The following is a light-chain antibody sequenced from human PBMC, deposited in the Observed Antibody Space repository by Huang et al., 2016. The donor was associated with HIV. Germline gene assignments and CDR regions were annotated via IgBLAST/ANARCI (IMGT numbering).Light chain of an antibody. CDR3: QQRSNWLLT. J-gene: IGKJ4*01. CDR1: QSVSSY. CDR2: DAA. Sequence: EIVLTQSPATLSLSPGERATLSCRASQSVSSYLAWYQHKPGQAPRLLSYDAANRATGIPAMFSGSGSGKDFTLTISRLEPGEFAVYYGQQRSNWLLTFGGGTKVEIK. V-gene: IGKV3-11*01.